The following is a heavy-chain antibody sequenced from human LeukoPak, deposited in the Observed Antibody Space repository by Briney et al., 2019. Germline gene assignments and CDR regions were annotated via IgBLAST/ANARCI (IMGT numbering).Heavy chain of an antibody. D-gene: IGHD5-24*01. J-gene: IGHJ4*02. CDR2: IYYSGST. CDR3: ARRDGYNYYFDY. V-gene: IGHV4-39*01. CDR1: GGSISSSSYY. Sequence: SETLSLTCTVSGGSISSSSYYWGWTRQPPGKGLEWIGSIYYSGSTYYNPSLKSRVTISVDTSKNQFSLKLSSVTAADTAVYYCARRDGYNYYFDYWGQGTLVTVSS.